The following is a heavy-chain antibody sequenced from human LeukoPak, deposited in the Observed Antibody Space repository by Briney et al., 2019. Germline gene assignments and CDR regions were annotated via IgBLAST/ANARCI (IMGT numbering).Heavy chain of an antibody. CDR1: GFTFSSYW. D-gene: IGHD2-2*01. CDR2: IKQDGSEK. V-gene: IGHV3-7*01. CDR3: ARGSCSSTSCYGDYYYGMDV. J-gene: IGHJ6*02. Sequence: GGSLRLSCAASGFTFSSYWMSWVRQAPGKGLEWVANIKQDGSEKYYVDSVKGRFTISRDNAKNSLYLQMNSLRVEDTAVYYCARGSCSSTSCYGDYYYGMDVWGQGTTVTVSS.